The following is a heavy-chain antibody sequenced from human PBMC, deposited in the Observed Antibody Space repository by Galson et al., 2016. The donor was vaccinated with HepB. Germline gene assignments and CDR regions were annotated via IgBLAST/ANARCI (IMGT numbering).Heavy chain of an antibody. V-gene: IGHV4-39*01. CDR1: GGSISSGSFY. CDR3: AREAMVHGAAHFDY. J-gene: IGHJ4*02. CDR2: WYYRGSP. Sequence: ETLSLTCAVSGGSISSGSFYWGWIRQPPGKGLEWIGSWYYRGSPFYNPALRSRVSISVDSSKNQLSLQLSSLRAADTAVYHCAREAMVHGAAHFDYWGLGILVTVSS. D-gene: IGHD5-18*01.